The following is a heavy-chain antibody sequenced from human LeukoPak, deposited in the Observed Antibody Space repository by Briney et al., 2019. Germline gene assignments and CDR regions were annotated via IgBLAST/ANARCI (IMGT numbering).Heavy chain of an antibody. Sequence: SETLSLTCAVSGGSISRGGNPWSWIRQPPGKGLEWIGYVDESGSTYSNPSLKSRVTISLDRSKNQFSLKLNSVTAADTAVYYCARVTSNGFCVFDYWGHGTLVTVSS. D-gene: IGHD6-25*01. CDR1: GGSISRGGNP. CDR3: ARVTSNGFCVFDY. V-gene: IGHV4-30-2*01. J-gene: IGHJ4*01. CDR2: VDESGST.